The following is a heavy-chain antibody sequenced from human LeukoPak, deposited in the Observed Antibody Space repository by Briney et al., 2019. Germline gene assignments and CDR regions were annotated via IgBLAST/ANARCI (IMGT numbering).Heavy chain of an antibody. V-gene: IGHV4-4*07. D-gene: IGHD3-10*01. CDR1: GAPITSYY. J-gene: IGHJ4*02. CDR3: ARVGSGGSGSTEIDY. Sequence: SETLSLTCTVSGAPITSYYWSWIRQPAGKGLEWIGRIYASGSTTYNPSLKSRVTMAVDTTKTQFSLKLSSVTAADTAVYYCARVGSGGSGSTEIDYWGQGTLVTVSS. CDR2: IYASGST.